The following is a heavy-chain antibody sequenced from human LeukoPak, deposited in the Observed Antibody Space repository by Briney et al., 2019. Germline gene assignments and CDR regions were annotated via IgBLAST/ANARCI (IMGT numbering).Heavy chain of an antibody. Sequence: GGSLRLSCGTSGFTFNKSWMSWVRQAPGKGPEWVASIKDDGSETFHADSVRGRFTISRDNARGTLYVQMNTLRAEDTAVYYCATYTDWVAGDVWGQGTTVTVSS. J-gene: IGHJ6*02. CDR2: IKDDGSET. D-gene: IGHD3/OR15-3a*01. V-gene: IGHV3-7*01. CDR1: GFTFNKSW. CDR3: ATYTDWVAGDV.